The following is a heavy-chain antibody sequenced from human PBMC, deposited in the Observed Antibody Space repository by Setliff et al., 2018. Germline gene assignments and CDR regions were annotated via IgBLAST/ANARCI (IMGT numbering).Heavy chain of an antibody. CDR2: IYHRGST. D-gene: IGHD3-10*01. Sequence: PSETLSLTCAVYGGSFSGYYWSWIRQPPGKGLEWIGEIYHRGSTNYNPSLKSRVTISVDTSKNQLPLKLSSVTAADTAVYYCARGGMVRGVILRRNWFDSWGQGTLVTVSS. V-gene: IGHV4-34*01. J-gene: IGHJ5*01. CDR3: ARGGMVRGVILRRNWFDS. CDR1: GGSFSGYY.